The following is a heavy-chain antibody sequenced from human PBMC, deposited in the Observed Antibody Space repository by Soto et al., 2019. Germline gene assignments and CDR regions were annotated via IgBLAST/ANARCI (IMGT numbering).Heavy chain of an antibody. CDR2: IKQDGSER. J-gene: IGHJ4*02. D-gene: IGHD6-13*01. Sequence: GGSLRLSCAASGFTFSSNWLSWVRQAPGKGLEWVASIKQDGSERYYVGSVKGRFTISRDNAENSLFLQMNSLRAEDTAVYYRARFARSWDFDYWGQGTLVTVSS. CDR3: ARFARSWDFDY. CDR1: GFTFSSNW. V-gene: IGHV3-7*01.